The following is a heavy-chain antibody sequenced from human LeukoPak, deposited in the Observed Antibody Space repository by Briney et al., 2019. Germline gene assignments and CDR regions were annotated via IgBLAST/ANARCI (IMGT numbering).Heavy chain of an antibody. CDR2: ISGSGGST. CDR3: AKGRYSGSYYNWFDP. CDR1: GFTFSSYA. Sequence: GGSLRLSCAASGFTFSSYALSWVRQAPGKGLEWVSAISGSGGSTYYADSVKGRFTISRDTSKNTLYLQMNSLRAEDTAVYYCAKGRYSGSYYNWFDPWGQGTLVTVSS. D-gene: IGHD1-26*01. V-gene: IGHV3-23*01. J-gene: IGHJ5*02.